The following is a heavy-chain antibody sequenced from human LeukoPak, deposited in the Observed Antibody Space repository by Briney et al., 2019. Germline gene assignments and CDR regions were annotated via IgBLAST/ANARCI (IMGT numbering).Heavy chain of an antibody. Sequence: SETLSLTCTVSGGSISSGGYYWSWIRQHPGKGLERIGYIYYSGSTYYNPSLKSRVTISVDTSKNQFSLKLSSVTAADTAVYYCARDLGYCSGGSCYSIYWFDPWGQGTLVTVSS. V-gene: IGHV4-31*03. CDR3: ARDLGYCSGGSCYSIYWFDP. J-gene: IGHJ5*02. D-gene: IGHD2-15*01. CDR2: IYYSGST. CDR1: GGSISSGGYY.